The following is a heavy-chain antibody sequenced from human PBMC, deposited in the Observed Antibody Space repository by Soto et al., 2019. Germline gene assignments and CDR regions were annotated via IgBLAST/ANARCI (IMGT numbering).Heavy chain of an antibody. CDR2: IVPIYRTA. D-gene: IGHD6-13*01. V-gene: IGHV1-69*13. Sequence: ASVKVSCKASGGTFSSYRINWVRQAPGQGLEWVGGIVPIYRTADYAQKFQGRVTITADESARTAYLEVRSLKSQDTAVYYCARDSGAKLSSSWGQGTLVTVSS. J-gene: IGHJ4*02. CDR3: ARDSGAKLSSS. CDR1: GGTFSSYR.